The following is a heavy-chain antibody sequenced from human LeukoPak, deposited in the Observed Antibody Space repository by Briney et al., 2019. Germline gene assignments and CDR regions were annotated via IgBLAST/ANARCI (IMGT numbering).Heavy chain of an antibody. CDR2: ISSSSYI. J-gene: IGHJ4*02. Sequence: GGSLRLSCAASGFTFSSYSMNWVRQAPGKGLEWVSSISSSSYIYYADSVKGRFTISRDNAKNSLYLQMNSLRAEDTSVYYCARDEAGYYFDYWGQGTLVTVSS. CDR3: ARDEAGYYFDY. CDR1: GFTFSSYS. V-gene: IGHV3-21*01.